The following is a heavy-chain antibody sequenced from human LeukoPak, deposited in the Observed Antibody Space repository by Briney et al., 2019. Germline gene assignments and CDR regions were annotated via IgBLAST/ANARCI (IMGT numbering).Heavy chain of an antibody. Sequence: ASVKVSCKASGGTFSSYAISWVRQAPGQGLEWMGWINPNSGGTNYAQKFQGRVTMTRDTSISTAYMELSRLRSDDTAVYYCAREWYCSSTSCPPNAFDIWGQGTMVTVSS. J-gene: IGHJ3*02. V-gene: IGHV1-2*02. CDR1: GGTFSSYA. CDR2: INPNSGGT. CDR3: AREWYCSSTSCPPNAFDI. D-gene: IGHD2-2*01.